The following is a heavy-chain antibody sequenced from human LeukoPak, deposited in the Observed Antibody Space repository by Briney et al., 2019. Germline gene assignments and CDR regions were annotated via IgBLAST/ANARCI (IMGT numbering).Heavy chain of an antibody. V-gene: IGHV1-18*04. J-gene: IGHJ4*02. CDR2: ISAYNGNT. Sequence: ASVKVSCKASGYTFTGHYIHWVRQAPGQGLEWMGRISAYNGNTNYAQKLQGRVTMTTDTSTSTAYMELRSLRSDDTAVYYCAREEIAVAGTPRPFDYWGQGTLVTVSS. CDR3: AREEIAVAGTPRPFDY. D-gene: IGHD6-19*01. CDR1: GYTFTGHY.